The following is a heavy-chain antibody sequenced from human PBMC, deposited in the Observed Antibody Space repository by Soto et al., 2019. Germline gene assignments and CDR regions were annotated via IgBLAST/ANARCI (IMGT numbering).Heavy chain of an antibody. J-gene: IGHJ6*02. CDR2: ISWNSGTI. V-gene: IGHV3-9*01. CDR1: GFTFDDYA. D-gene: IGHD6-13*01. CDR3: AKDMRGGSSSSRYYYGLDV. Sequence: EVQLVESGGGLVQPGRSLRLSCAASGFTFDDYAMHWVRQAPGKGLEWVSGISWNSGTIVYADSVKGRFTISRDNAKNPVYLQMNSLRGEDTALYYCAKDMRGGSSSSRYYYGLDVWGQGTTVTVSS.